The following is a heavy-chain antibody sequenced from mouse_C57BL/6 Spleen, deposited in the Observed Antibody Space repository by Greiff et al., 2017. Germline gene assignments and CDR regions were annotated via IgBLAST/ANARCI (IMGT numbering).Heavy chain of an antibody. Sequence: QVQLQQPGAELVKPGASVKMSCKASGYTFTSYWITWVKQRPGQGLEWIGDIYPGSGSTNYNEKLKCKDTLTVDTSSSPAYMQLSNLTSEDSAVYYCAKYGNYFDCWGQGTTLTVSS. V-gene: IGHV1-55*01. D-gene: IGHD2-1*01. CDR2: IYPGSGST. J-gene: IGHJ2*01. CDR3: AKYGNYFDC. CDR1: GYTFTSYW.